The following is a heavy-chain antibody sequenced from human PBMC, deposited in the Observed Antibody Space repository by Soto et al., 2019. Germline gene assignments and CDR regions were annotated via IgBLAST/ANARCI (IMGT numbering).Heavy chain of an antibody. Sequence: AASGFTFSSYAMSWVCQAPGKGLEWVSAISGSGGSTYYADSVKGRFTISRDNSKNTLYLQMNSLRAEDTAVYYCAKDSSGYDPLIIDYWGQGTLVTVSS. V-gene: IGHV3-23*01. D-gene: IGHD5-12*01. J-gene: IGHJ4*02. CDR3: AKDSSGYDPLIIDY. CDR1: GFTFSSYA. CDR2: ISGSGGST.